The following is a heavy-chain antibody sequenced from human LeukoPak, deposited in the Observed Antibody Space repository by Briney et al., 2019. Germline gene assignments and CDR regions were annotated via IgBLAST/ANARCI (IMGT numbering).Heavy chain of an antibody. V-gene: IGHV3-49*04. CDR1: GFTLGDYV. D-gene: IGHD3-16*01. CDR3: SFGSDYYYAMDV. CDR2: IRSKAYGGTT. J-gene: IGHJ6*02. Sequence: SLRLSCTASGFTLGDYVMSWVRQAPGKGLEWVGFIRSKAYGGTTEYAETVKGRFAISRDVSKSIAYLQMNSLKTEEAAIYYCSFGSDYYYAMDVWGQGTTVTVSS.